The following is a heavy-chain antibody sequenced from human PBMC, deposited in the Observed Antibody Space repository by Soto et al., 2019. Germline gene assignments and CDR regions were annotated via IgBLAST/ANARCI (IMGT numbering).Heavy chain of an antibody. V-gene: IGHV3-23*01. J-gene: IGHJ4*02. CDR2: ISGSGGST. CDR3: ATSISELAHSVFFDY. CDR1: GFTFSSYA. Sequence: PGSSLRLSCAASGFTFSSYAMSWVLQAPGKGLEWVSAISGSGGSTYYADSVKGRFTISRDNSKNTLYLQMNSLRAEDTAVYYCATSISELAHSVFFDYWGQGTLVTVSS. D-gene: IGHD1-26*01.